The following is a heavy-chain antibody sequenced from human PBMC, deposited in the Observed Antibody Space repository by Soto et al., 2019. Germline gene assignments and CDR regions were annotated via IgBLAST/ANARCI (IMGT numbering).Heavy chain of an antibody. Sequence: PSETLSLTCTVSGGSISSYYWSWIRQPPGKGLEWIGYIYYSGSTNYNPSLKSRVTISVDTSKNQFSLKLSSVTAADTAVYYCARAIPAVVDFWSGENNWFDPWGQGTLGTVSS. CDR3: ARAIPAVVDFWSGENNWFDP. CDR1: GGSISSYY. J-gene: IGHJ5*02. D-gene: IGHD3-3*01. CDR2: IYYSGST. V-gene: IGHV4-59*01.